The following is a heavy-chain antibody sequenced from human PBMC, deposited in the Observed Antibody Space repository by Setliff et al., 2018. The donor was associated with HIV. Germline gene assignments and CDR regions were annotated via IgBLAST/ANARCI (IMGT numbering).Heavy chain of an antibody. D-gene: IGHD3-16*02. CDR1: GFNLYTTP. CDR3: AKGNYRFEN. Sequence: GGSLRLSCVASGFNLYTTPMTWIRQIPGKGLEWVSSISGPGDIIFFADSLKGRFTISRDNSKNTIYLQMVSLRAEDTAVYFCAKGNYRFENWGQGTLVTVSS. J-gene: IGHJ4*02. CDR2: ISGPGDII. V-gene: IGHV3-23*01.